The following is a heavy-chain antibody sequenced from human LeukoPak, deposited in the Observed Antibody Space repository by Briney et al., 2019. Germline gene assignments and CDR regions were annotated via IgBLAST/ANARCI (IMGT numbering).Heavy chain of an antibody. V-gene: IGHV4-59*08. CDR1: GGSISDNY. D-gene: IGHD2-15*01. CDR3: ARHPFATPFDY. CDR2: AYYSGHT. Sequence: SETLSLTCTVSGGSISDNYWSWIRQPPGKGLEWIGYAYYSGHTNYNSSLKSRVTMSLDTSKSQFSLRLSSVTATDTAVYFCARHPFATPFDYWGPGTLVTVSS. J-gene: IGHJ4*02.